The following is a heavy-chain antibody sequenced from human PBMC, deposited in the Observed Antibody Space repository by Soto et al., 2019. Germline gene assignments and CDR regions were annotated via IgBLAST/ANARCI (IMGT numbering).Heavy chain of an antibody. CDR1: GFTVSSSY. V-gene: IGHV3-53*01. CDR3: ARPMYSSGWYTV. J-gene: IGHJ4*02. D-gene: IGHD6-13*01. Sequence: PGGSLRLSCAASGFTVSSSYMNWVRQAPGKGLEWVSIIYTGTTYYADSVKGRFTISRDNSKNTLWLQMNNLRAEDTAVYYCARPMYSSGWYTVWGQGVLVTVSS. CDR2: IYTGTT.